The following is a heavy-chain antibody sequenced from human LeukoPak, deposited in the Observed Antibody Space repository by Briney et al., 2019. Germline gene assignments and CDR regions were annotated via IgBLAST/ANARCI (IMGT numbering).Heavy chain of an antibody. CDR3: ARDSAEITYYFDY. CDR1: GFTFSSYE. J-gene: IGHJ4*02. D-gene: IGHD1-14*01. CDR2: ISSSGSTI. Sequence: GGSLRLSCAASGFTFSSYEMNWVRQAPGKGLEWVSYISSSGSTIYYADSVKGRFTISRDNAKNSLYLQMNSLRAEDTTVYYCARDSAEITYYFDYWGQGTLVTVSS. V-gene: IGHV3-48*03.